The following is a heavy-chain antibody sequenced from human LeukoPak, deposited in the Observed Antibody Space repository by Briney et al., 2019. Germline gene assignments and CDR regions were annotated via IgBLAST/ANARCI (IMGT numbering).Heavy chain of an antibody. CDR2: ISAYNGNT. D-gene: IGHD3-10*01. CDR1: GYTFTSYG. J-gene: IGHJ5*02. V-gene: IGHV1-18*01. CDR3: ARDRVRGVMKGWFDP. Sequence: GASVKVSCKASGYTFTSYGTSWVRQAPGQGLEWMGWISAYNGNTNYAQKLQGRVTMTTDTSTSTAYMELRSLRSDDTAVYYCARDRVRGVMKGWFDPWGQGTLVTVSS.